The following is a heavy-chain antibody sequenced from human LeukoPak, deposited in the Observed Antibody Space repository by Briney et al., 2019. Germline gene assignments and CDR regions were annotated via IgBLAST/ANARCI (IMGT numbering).Heavy chain of an antibody. J-gene: IGHJ4*02. CDR1: GFTFSNAW. CDR2: IKSKTDGGTT. D-gene: IGHD3-9*01. Sequence: GGSLRLSCAASGFTFSNAWMSWVRQAPGKGLEWVGRIKSKTDGGTTDHAAPVKGRFTISRDDSKNTLYLQMNSLKTEDTAVYYCTIQYYDILTGYSNWGQGTLVTVSS. V-gene: IGHV3-15*01. CDR3: TIQYYDILTGYSN.